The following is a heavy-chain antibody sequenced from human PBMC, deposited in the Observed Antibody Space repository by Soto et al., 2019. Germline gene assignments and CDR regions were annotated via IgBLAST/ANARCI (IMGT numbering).Heavy chain of an antibody. V-gene: IGHV4-59*01. CDR2: IYYSGIS. CDR1: GGSISNYY. Sequence: SETLSLTCTVSGGSISNYYWNWIRQPPGKGLEWIGYIYYSGISNYNPSPKSPVTMSVDTSKNQFSLKLTSVTAADTAVYYCARGSKERFGTEIFDIWGQGTMVTVSS. J-gene: IGHJ3*02. CDR3: ARGSKERFGTEIFDI. D-gene: IGHD3-10*01.